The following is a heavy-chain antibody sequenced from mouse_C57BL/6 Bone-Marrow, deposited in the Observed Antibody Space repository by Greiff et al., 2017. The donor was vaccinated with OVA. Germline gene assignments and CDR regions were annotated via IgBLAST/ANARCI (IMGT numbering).Heavy chain of an antibody. D-gene: IGHD1-1*01. CDR3: TTSPLRD. V-gene: IGHV14-4*01. J-gene: IGHJ2*01. Sequence: EVQLQQSGAELVRPGASVKLSCTASGFNIKDDYMHWVKQRPEQGLEWIGWIDPENGDTEYASKFQGKATITADTSSNTAYLQLSSLTSEDTAVYYCTTSPLRDWGQGTTLTVSS. CDR2: IDPENGDT. CDR1: GFNIKDDY.